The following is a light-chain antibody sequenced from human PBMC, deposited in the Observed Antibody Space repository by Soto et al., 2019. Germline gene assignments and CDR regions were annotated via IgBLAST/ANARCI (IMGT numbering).Light chain of an antibody. CDR2: EGS. V-gene: IGLV2-23*01. J-gene: IGLJ1*01. CDR3: CSYAGSDV. Sequence: QSALTQPASVSGSPGQSITISCTGTSSDVGSYNLVSWYQQHPGKAPKLMIYEGSKRPSGVSTRFSGSKSGNTASLTISGLQAEDEADYYCCSYAGSDVFGTGTKVTVL. CDR1: SSDVGSYNL.